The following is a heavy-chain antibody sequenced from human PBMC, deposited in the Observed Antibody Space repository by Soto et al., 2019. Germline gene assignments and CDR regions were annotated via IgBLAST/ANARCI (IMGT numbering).Heavy chain of an antibody. J-gene: IGHJ4*02. Sequence: QVQLVQSGAEVKKPGASVKVSCKTSGYTFTDYSMNWVRQAPGQRLEWMGWINTHNGHTQYSPRFDDRVTMTTDPSKSTAYMELKGLRSDDTAVYYCARTDTWAYWGQGTLVTVSS. CDR3: ARTDTWAY. D-gene: IGHD2-2*02. V-gene: IGHV1-18*04. CDR2: INTHNGHT. CDR1: GYTFTDYS.